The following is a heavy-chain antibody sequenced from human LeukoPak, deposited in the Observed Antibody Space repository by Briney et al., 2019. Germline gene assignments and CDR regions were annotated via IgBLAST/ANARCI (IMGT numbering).Heavy chain of an antibody. V-gene: IGHV4-34*01. CDR1: GFTFSSYA. Sequence: GSLRLSCAASGFTFSSYAMSWIRQPPGKGLEWIGEINHSGSTNYNPSLKSRVTISVDTSKNQFSLKLSSVTAADTAVYYCARGWGISSGWPYYYYYYGMDVWGQGTTVTVSS. CDR3: ARGWGISSGWPYYYYYYGMDV. J-gene: IGHJ6*02. CDR2: INHSGST. D-gene: IGHD6-19*01.